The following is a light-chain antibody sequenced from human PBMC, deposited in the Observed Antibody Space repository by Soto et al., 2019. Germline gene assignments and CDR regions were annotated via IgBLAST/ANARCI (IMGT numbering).Light chain of an antibody. CDR1: QGIRND. CDR2: AAS. Sequence: EIKMTQSPSSLSASVGARVTITCGASQGIRNDLGWYQQKPGKAPKRLIYAASSLQSGVPSRFSGSVSGTDFTLTISSLQPEDLATYDGQQSYSTPTITFGQVTRLEIK. J-gene: IGKJ5*01. V-gene: IGKV1-39*01. CDR3: QQSYSTPTIT.